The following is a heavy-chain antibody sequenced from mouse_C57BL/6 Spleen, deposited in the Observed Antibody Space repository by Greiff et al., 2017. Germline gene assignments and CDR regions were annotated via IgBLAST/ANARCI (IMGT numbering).Heavy chain of an antibody. J-gene: IGHJ1*03. Sequence: VQLQQSGAELVKPGASVKLSCKASGYTFTEYTIHWVKQRSGQGLEWIGWFYPGSGSLKSTEKFKDKATLTADKSSSTVYMEISGLTSEDSAVYFCARDESLGSGYDWYFDVWGTGTTVTVSS. CDR2: FYPGSGSL. D-gene: IGHD1-1*01. V-gene: IGHV1-62-2*01. CDR1: GYTFTEYT. CDR3: ARDESLGSGYDWYFDV.